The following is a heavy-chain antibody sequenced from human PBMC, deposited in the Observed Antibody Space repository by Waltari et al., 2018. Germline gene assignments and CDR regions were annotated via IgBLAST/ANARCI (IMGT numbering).Heavy chain of an antibody. Sequence: QVQLQQSGPGLVKPSQTLSLPCATPGDSVSSNSAAWNWNRQSPSRGLEWLGRTYYRSKWYNNYAPSVKGRITIKPDTSKNQFSLQLNSVTPEDTAVYYCAGDRGGGSDWYSIWGQGTMVTVSS. J-gene: IGHJ3*02. V-gene: IGHV6-1*01. CDR2: TYYRSKWYN. CDR1: GDSVSSNSAA. D-gene: IGHD6-19*01. CDR3: AGDRGGGSDWYSI.